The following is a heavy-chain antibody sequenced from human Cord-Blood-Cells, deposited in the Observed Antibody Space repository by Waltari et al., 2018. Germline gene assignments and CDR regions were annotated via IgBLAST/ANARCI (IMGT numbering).Heavy chain of an antibody. Sequence: VRQAPGKGLEWVGRIKSKTDGGTTDYAAPVKGRFTISRDDSKNTLYLQMNSLKTEDTAVYYCTTAGRQQLVLLGWFDPWGQGTLVTVSS. CDR3: TTAGRQQLVLLGWFDP. V-gene: IGHV3-15*01. J-gene: IGHJ5*02. CDR2: IKSKTDGGTT. D-gene: IGHD6-13*01.